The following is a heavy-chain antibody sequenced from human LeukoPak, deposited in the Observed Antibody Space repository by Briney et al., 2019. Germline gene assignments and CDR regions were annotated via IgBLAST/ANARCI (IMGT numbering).Heavy chain of an antibody. CDR3: ARVLGDY. CDR1: GFTFSSYG. Sequence: PGGSLRLSCAASGFTFSSYGMHWVRQAPGKGLEWVAVISYDGSNKYYADSVKGRFTISRDNSKNTLYLQMNSLRAEDTAVYYCARVLGDYWGQGTLVTVSS. V-gene: IGHV3-30*19. CDR2: ISYDGSNK. J-gene: IGHJ4*02. D-gene: IGHD7-27*01.